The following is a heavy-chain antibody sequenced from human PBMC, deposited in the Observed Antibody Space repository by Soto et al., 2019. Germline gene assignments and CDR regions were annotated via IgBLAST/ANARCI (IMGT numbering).Heavy chain of an antibody. J-gene: IGHJ4*02. CDR2: ISAYNGNT. CDR1: GYTFTSYG. D-gene: IGHD3-22*01. CDR3: AREEDSSGYYPLDY. Sequence: ASVKVSCKASGYTFTSYGISWVRQAPGQGLEWMGWISAYNGNTNYAQKLQGRVTMTTDTSTSTAYMELRSLRSDDTAVYYCAREEDSSGYYPLDYWGQGTLVAVSS. V-gene: IGHV1-18*04.